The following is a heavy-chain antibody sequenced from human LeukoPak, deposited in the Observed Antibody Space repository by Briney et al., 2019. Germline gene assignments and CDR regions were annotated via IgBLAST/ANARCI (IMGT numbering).Heavy chain of an antibody. Sequence: GGSLRLSCAASGFTVSSNYMTWVRQAPGKGLEWVSVIYSGGSTYYAGSVKGRFTISRDNSKNTLYLQVNSLRAEDTAVYYCASGLPPGIIDYWGQGTLVTVSS. CDR3: ASGLPPGIIDY. CDR1: GFTVSSNY. J-gene: IGHJ4*02. CDR2: IYSGGST. V-gene: IGHV3-53*01. D-gene: IGHD1-14*01.